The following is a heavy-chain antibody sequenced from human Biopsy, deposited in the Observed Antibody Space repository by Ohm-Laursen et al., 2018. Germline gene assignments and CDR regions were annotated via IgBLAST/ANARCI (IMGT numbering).Heavy chain of an antibody. Sequence: GSLRLSCAASGFTLSYYSMTWVRQAPGKGLEWVSSISASDDSKYYEDSVKGRFTISRDSSTNTLYLQMNGLRADDTAVYYCATEPVQMVYANLRGEFASWGQGALVTVSS. CDR1: GFTLSYYS. CDR3: ATEPVQMVYANLRGEFAS. D-gene: IGHD2-8*01. J-gene: IGHJ5*02. V-gene: IGHV3-23*01. CDR2: ISASDDSK.